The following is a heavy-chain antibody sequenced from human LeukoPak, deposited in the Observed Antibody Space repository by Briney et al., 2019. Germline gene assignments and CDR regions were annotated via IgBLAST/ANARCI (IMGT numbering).Heavy chain of an antibody. D-gene: IGHD6-13*01. CDR3: ARVVEAAGNAATY. CDR2: ISTYSGNT. V-gene: IGHV1-18*01. J-gene: IGHJ4*02. Sequence: ASVKVSFKASVYTFTTYDINWVRQAPGQGLEWMGWISTYSGNTNYAHNFQDRVTITTDTSTRTAYMYLRSLRSDDTAVYYCARVVEAAGNAATYWGQGTLVTVSS. CDR1: VYTFTTYD.